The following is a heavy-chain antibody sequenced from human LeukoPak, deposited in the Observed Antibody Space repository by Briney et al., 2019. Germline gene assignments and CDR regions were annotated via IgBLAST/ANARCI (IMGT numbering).Heavy chain of an antibody. Sequence: PSETLSLTCTVSGGSISSYYWSWIRQPPGKGLQWIGYVYYSGSTNYNPSLKSRVTISVDTSKNQFSLKLSSVTAADTAVYYCARDSHSSGWYGRLDYWGQGTLVTVSS. CDR2: VYYSGST. CDR3: ARDSHSSGWYGRLDY. D-gene: IGHD6-19*01. J-gene: IGHJ4*02. V-gene: IGHV4-59*12. CDR1: GGSISSYY.